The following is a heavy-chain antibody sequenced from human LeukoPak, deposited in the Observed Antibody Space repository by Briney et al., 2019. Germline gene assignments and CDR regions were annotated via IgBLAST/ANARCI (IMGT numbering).Heavy chain of an antibody. J-gene: IGHJ3*02. D-gene: IGHD5-18*01. Sequence: PGGSLRLSCAASGFTLSSYAMSWVRQAPGKGLEWVSAISGSGGSTYYADSVKGRFTISRDNPKNTLYLQMNSLRAEDTAVYYCVNPWIQLWFSAFDIWGQGTMVTVSS. CDR2: ISGSGGST. V-gene: IGHV3-23*01. CDR1: GFTLSSYA. CDR3: VNPWIQLWFSAFDI.